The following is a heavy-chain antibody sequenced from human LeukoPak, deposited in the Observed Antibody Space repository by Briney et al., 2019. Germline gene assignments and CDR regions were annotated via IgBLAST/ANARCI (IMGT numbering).Heavy chain of an antibody. CDR1: GFTFSAYY. D-gene: IGHD6-13*01. Sequence: GGSLRLSCAASGFTFSAYYMSWIRQAPGKGLEWVSAISGSASSTYYADSVKGRFTISRDNSKNTLYLQMNSLRAEDTALYYCAKDVSQVRLLSAAAATTAFDYWGQGTLVTVSS. CDR2: ISGSASST. V-gene: IGHV3-23*01. CDR3: AKDVSQVRLLSAAAATTAFDY. J-gene: IGHJ4*02.